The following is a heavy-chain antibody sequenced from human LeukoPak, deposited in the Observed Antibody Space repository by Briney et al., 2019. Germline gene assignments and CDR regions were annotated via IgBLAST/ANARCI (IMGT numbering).Heavy chain of an antibody. CDR3: AREGNRLSFEY. CDR1: SGSISSHY. CDR2: IYSSGST. V-gene: IGHV4-4*07. Sequence: PSETLSLTCTVTSGSISSHYRSWIRQPAGKGLEWIGRIYSSGSTNYKPSLKSRVTISVDKSKNQFSLKLSSVTAADTAVYYCAREGNRLSFEYWGQGTLVTVAS. J-gene: IGHJ4*02.